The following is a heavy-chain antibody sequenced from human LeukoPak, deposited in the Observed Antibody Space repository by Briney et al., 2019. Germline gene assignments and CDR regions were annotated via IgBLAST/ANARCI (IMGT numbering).Heavy chain of an antibody. D-gene: IGHD1-7*01. V-gene: IGHV1-69*04. CDR3: AESSNSRNDY. CDR1: GYTFTSYG. J-gene: IGHJ4*02. Sequence: ASVKVSCKASGYTFTSYGISWVRQAPRQGLEWMGRIIPILGIANYAQKFQGRVTITADKSTSTAYMELSSLRSEDTAVYYCAESSNSRNDYWGQGTLVTVSS. CDR2: IIPILGIA.